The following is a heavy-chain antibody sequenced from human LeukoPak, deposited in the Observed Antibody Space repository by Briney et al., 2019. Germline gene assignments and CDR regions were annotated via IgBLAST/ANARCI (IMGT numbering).Heavy chain of an antibody. J-gene: IGHJ1*01. V-gene: IGHV3-21*01. CDR2: ISSSSYI. D-gene: IGHD6-19*01. CDR1: GFTFSSYS. Sequence: PGGSLRLSCAASGFTFSSYSMNWVRQAPGKGLEWVSSISSSSYIYYADSVKGRFTISRDNAKNSLYLQMNSLRAEDTAVYYCAKEGQWLVTAEYFQHWGQGTLVTVSS. CDR3: AKEGQWLVTAEYFQH.